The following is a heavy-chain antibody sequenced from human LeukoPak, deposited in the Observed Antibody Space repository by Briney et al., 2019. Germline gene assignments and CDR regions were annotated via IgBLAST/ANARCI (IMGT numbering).Heavy chain of an antibody. D-gene: IGHD4-23*01. CDR3: AREKGGNSGFDY. CDR2: INSNSGDP. Sequence: GASVKVSCKASGYTLSGYYMHWVRQAPGQGLEWMGWINSNSGDPNYAQKFQGRVTLTRDTSISTAYMELSRLRSDDTAVYYCAREKGGNSGFDYWGRGTLVTVSS. J-gene: IGHJ4*02. CDR1: GYTLSGYY. V-gene: IGHV1-2*02.